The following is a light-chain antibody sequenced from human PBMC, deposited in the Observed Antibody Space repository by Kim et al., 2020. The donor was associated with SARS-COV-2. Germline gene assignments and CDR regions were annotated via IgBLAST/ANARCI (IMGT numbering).Light chain of an antibody. V-gene: IGKV4-1*01. CDR3: EQHFSPPYT. CDR1: QSVLYTSNNKNY. Sequence: RATINCKSSQSVLYTSNNKNYLAWYQQKPGQTPKLLVYWASTRESGVPDRFSGSGSGTDFTLTISSLQAEDVAVYYCEQHFSPPYTFGQGTKLEIK. J-gene: IGKJ2*01. CDR2: WAS.